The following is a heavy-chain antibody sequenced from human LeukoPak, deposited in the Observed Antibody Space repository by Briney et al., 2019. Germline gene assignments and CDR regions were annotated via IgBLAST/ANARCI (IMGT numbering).Heavy chain of an antibody. CDR2: INHNSGGT. Sequence: ASVKVSCKASGYTFTGYYMHWVRQAPGQGLEWMGWINHNSGGTNYAQKFQGRVTMTRDTSISTAYMELSRLRSDDTAVYYCARYSSSWYHYYYYYYMDVWGKGTTVTISS. D-gene: IGHD6-13*01. V-gene: IGHV1-2*02. CDR1: GYTFTGYY. J-gene: IGHJ6*03. CDR3: ARYSSSWYHYYYYYYMDV.